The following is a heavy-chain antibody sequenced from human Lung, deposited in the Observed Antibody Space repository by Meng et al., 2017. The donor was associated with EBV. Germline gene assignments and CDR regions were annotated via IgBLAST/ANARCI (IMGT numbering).Heavy chain of an antibody. CDR2: IYYSGST. D-gene: IGHD6-19*01. CDR1: GGSISSGGYS. J-gene: IGHJ4*02. Sequence: QLRESGPGLVKPSQTLSLTCAVSGGSISSGGYSWSWIRQPPGKGLEWIGYIYYSGSTYYNPSLKSRVTISVDTSKNQFSLRLSSVTAADTAVYYCARPSIAVAGWDYWGQGTLVTVSS. V-gene: IGHV4-30-2*03. CDR3: ARPSIAVAGWDY.